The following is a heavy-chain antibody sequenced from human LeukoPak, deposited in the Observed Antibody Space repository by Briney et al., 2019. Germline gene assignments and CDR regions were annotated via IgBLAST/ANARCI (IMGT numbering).Heavy chain of an antibody. Sequence: SETLSLTCTVSGGSISSSSYYWGWIRQPPGKGLEWIGSICYSGSTYYNPSLKSRVTISVDTSKNQFSLKLSSVTAADTAVYYCARYSNYVSYFDYWGQGTLVTVSS. J-gene: IGHJ4*02. CDR2: ICYSGST. V-gene: IGHV4-39*01. CDR3: ARYSNYVSYFDY. CDR1: GGSISSSSYY. D-gene: IGHD4-11*01.